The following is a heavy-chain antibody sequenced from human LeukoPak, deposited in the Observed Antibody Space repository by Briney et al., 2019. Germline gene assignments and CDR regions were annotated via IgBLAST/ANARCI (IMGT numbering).Heavy chain of an antibody. CDR1: GYTFTGYY. D-gene: IGHD3-22*01. Sequence: GASVKVSCKASGYTFTGYYMHWVRQAPGQGLEWMGWINPNSGGTNYAQKFQGRVTMTRDTSISTAYMELSRLRSDDTAVYYCASSDYYDSSGPDYWGRGTLVTVSS. CDR2: INPNSGGT. J-gene: IGHJ4*02. CDR3: ASSDYYDSSGPDY. V-gene: IGHV1-2*02.